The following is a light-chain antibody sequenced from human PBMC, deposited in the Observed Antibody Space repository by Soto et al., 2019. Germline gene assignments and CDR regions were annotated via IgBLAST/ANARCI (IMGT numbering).Light chain of an antibody. V-gene: IGKV1-5*01. CDR3: QQFRT. CDR2: DVS. CDR1: QSIGRW. J-gene: IGKJ1*01. Sequence: DIPMTQSPSTLSASVGDTVTVTCRASQSIGRWLAWYQQKPGKAPKLLIYDVSTLESGVPSRFSGSGSGTEFTLTISNIQPDDFATYYCQQFRTFGQGTKVDIK.